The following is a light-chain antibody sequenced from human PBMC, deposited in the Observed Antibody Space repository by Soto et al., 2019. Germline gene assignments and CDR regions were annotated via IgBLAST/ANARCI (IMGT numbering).Light chain of an antibody. CDR1: QSVSNNY. CDR2: GAS. CDR3: QQYNTYS. Sequence: EIVLTQSPCTLSLSPGERATLSCRASQSVSNNYLAWYQQKPGQAPRLLIYGASSRATGIPDRFSGSGSGTEFTLTISNLQPDDFATYYCQQYNTYSFGQGTKVDNK. J-gene: IGKJ2*01. V-gene: IGKV3-20*01.